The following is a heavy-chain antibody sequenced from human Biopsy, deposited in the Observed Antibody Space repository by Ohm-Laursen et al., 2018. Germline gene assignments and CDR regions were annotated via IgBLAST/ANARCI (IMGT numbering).Heavy chain of an antibody. V-gene: IGHV4-39*01. CDR1: GDSISSDIYY. CDR2: IYNSESTST. D-gene: IGHD3-10*01. Sequence: SDTLSPTCTVSGDSISSDIYYWVWIRQPPGKGLEWIGNIYNSESTSTYYNLSLKGRVSISVDTSHNQFSLKLTSVTAADTAVYFCARRVSGSGRVDPWGQGTLVTVSS. J-gene: IGHJ5*02. CDR3: ARRVSGSGRVDP.